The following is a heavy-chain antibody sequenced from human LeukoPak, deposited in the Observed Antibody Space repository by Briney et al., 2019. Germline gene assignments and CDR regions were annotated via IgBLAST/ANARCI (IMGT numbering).Heavy chain of an antibody. D-gene: IGHD6-13*01. V-gene: IGHV4-39*02. CDR1: GGSISSSSYY. CDR3: ARDQIAAAGTEWEPTSGYGMDV. Sequence: SETLSLTCTVSGGSISSSSYYWGWIRQPPGKGLEWIGSIYYSGSTFYNPSLKSRVTISVDTSKNQFSLKLSSVTAADTAVYYCARDQIAAAGTEWEPTSGYGMDVWGQGTTVTVSS. CDR2: IYYSGST. J-gene: IGHJ6*02.